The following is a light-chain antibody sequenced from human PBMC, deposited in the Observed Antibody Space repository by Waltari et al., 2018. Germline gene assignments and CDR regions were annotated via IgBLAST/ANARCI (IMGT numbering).Light chain of an antibody. V-gene: IGLV1-51*02. Sequence: QSVVTQPPSVSAAPGQKVTISCSGSSFNIGKNHVSWYKQHPGTAPRLLIDETDQRPSVIPARFSGSKSGTSATLGITGLQTGDEADYYCGVWGSSLSAYVCGPGTKVAVL. CDR1: SFNIGKNH. CDR3: GVWGSSLSAYV. J-gene: IGLJ1*01. CDR2: ETD.